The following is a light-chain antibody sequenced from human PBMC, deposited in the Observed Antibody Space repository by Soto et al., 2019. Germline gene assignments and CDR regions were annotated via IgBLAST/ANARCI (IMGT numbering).Light chain of an antibody. CDR1: ISDIGGYKY. CDR2: EVS. Sequence: QSVLTQPPSASGSPGQSVTISCTGTISDIGGYKYVSWYQQHPGKAPKLIIYEVSKRPSGVPDRFSGSKSGNTASLTVSGLQPDDEADYYCSSYAGTNSVLFGGGTQLTVL. J-gene: IGLJ7*01. V-gene: IGLV2-8*01. CDR3: SSYAGTNSVL.